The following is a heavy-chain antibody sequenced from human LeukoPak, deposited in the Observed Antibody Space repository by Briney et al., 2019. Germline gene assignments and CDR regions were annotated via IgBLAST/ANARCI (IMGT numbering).Heavy chain of an antibody. CDR2: INPNSGGT. D-gene: IGHD3-22*01. Sequence: ASVKVSCKASGYTFTGYYMHWVRQAPGQGLEWMGWINPNSGGTNYAQKFQGRVTMTRNTSISTAYMELSSLRSEDTAVYYCARGEKPYYYDSSGRLPRDWGQGTLVTVSS. CDR3: ARGEKPYYYDSSGRLPRD. J-gene: IGHJ4*02. CDR1: GYTFTGYY. V-gene: IGHV1-2*02.